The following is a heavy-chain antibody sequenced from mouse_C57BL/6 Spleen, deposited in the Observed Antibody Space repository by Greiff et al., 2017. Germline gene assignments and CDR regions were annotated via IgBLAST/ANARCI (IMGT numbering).Heavy chain of an antibody. CDR1: GYTFTDYY. Sequence: EVQLQQSGPELVKPGASVKISCKASGYTFTDYYMNWVKQSHGKSLEWIGDINPNNGGTSYNQKFKGKATLTVDKSSSTAYMELRSLTSEDSAVYYCARDYYGSSLHFDYWGQGTTLTVSS. CDR3: ARDYYGSSLHFDY. J-gene: IGHJ2*01. V-gene: IGHV1-26*01. CDR2: INPNNGGT. D-gene: IGHD1-1*01.